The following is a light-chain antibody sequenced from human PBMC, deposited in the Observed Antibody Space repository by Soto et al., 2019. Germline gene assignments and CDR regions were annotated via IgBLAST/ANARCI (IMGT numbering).Light chain of an antibody. J-gene: IGLJ1*01. CDR3: SSYTSTSTV. Sequence: QSALTRPASVSGSPGQSITISCTGISSDGDDYKDVSWYQQHPGKAPKLMIYEVTYRPSGVSNRFSGSKSGNTASLTISGLQAEDEADYYCSSYTSTSTVFGTGTKVTVL. CDR2: EVT. CDR1: SSDGDDYKD. V-gene: IGLV2-14*01.